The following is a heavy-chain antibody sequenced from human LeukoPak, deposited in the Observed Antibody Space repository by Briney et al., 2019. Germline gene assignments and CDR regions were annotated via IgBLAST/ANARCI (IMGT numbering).Heavy chain of an antibody. D-gene: IGHD6-19*01. CDR1: GYSISSGYY. V-gene: IGHV4-38-2*01. J-gene: IGHJ4*02. Sequence: PSETLSLTCAVFGYSISSGYYWGWIRQPPGKGLEWIGSIYHSGSTYYNPSLKSRVTISVDTSKNQFSLKLSSVTAADTAVYYCARRDSSGCNDYWGQGTLVTVSS. CDR3: ARRDSSGCNDY. CDR2: IYHSGST.